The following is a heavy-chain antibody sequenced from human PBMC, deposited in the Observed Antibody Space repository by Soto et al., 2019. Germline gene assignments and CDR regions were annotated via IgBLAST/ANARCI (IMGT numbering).Heavy chain of an antibody. CDR1: GFTFSKSW. D-gene: IGHD2-15*01. CDR2: IKQDGSDT. J-gene: IGHJ4*02. Sequence: EVQLVESGGGLVQPGGSLRLSCAASGFTFSKSWMTWLRQAPGKGLEWVASIKQDGSDTYNEDSVKARFTISRDNAENSLYLQMNSLRAEDTAVYYCARDPVCSGGSCYDYWGQGTLVTVTS. V-gene: IGHV3-7*01. CDR3: ARDPVCSGGSCYDY.